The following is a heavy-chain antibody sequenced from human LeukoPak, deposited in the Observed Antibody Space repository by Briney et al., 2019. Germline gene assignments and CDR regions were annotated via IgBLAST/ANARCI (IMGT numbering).Heavy chain of an antibody. CDR3: ARGSGGASTKLTNWFDP. Sequence: ASVKVSCKASGYTFTDFCTHWVRQAPGQGLEWMGWINPNSGGTNYAQKFQGRVTMTRDTSISTAYMELGSLTSDDTAVYYCARGSGGASTKLTNWFDPWGQGTLVTVSS. V-gene: IGHV1-2*02. D-gene: IGHD3-10*01. CDR1: GYTFTDFC. CDR2: INPNSGGT. J-gene: IGHJ5*02.